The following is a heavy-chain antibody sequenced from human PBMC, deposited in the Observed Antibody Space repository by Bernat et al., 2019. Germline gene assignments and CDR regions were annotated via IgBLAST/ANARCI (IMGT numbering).Heavy chain of an antibody. CDR1: GINFGDCW. J-gene: IGHJ5*01. V-gene: IGHV3-7*03. Sequence: EVQLVESGGDLVQPGGSLRLSCAASGINFGDCWMSWVRQAPGKGLEWVAYIKQDGNQKFYVDSVKGRFTISRDNAKNLLYLQMNNLRVEDTALYYCATNAPFDSWGQGTLVTVSS. CDR2: IKQDGNQK. CDR3: ATNAPFDS.